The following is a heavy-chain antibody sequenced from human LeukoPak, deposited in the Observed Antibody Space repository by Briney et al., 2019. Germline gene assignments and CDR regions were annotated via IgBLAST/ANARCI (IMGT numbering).Heavy chain of an antibody. D-gene: IGHD3-22*01. CDR1: GFTFSSYA. CDR3: AKARVYYDSSGPVHYFDY. CDR2: ISGSSGST. Sequence: GGSLRLSCAASGFTFSSYAMSWVRQAPGKGLEWVSAISGSSGSTYYADSVKGRFTISRDNSKNTLYLQMNSLRAEDTAVYYCAKARVYYDSSGPVHYFDYWGQGTLVTVSS. V-gene: IGHV3-23*01. J-gene: IGHJ4*02.